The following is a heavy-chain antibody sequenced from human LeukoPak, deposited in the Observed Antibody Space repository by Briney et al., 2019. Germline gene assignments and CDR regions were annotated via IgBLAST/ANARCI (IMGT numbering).Heavy chain of an antibody. Sequence: ASVKVSRKASGYTFTGYYMHWVRQAPGQGLEWMGWINPNSGEKFQGRVTMTRDTSISTAYMELSRLRSDDTAVYYCARARVEWELLGGLDYWGQGTLVTVSS. CDR3: ARARVEWELLGGLDY. J-gene: IGHJ4*02. CDR1: GYTFTGYY. CDR2: INPNSG. D-gene: IGHD1-26*01. V-gene: IGHV1-2*02.